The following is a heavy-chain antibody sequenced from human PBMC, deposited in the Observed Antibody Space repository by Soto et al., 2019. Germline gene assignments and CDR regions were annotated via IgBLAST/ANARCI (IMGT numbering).Heavy chain of an antibody. CDR1: GGFISTYF. CDR2: IFYNGTT. D-gene: IGHD3-3*01. J-gene: IGHJ5*02. CDR3: GRRKQQIRFLVLWFDT. V-gene: IGHV4-59*03. Sequence: SETLSLTCTVSGGFISTYFWSWIRQVPGKGPEWIGYIFYNGTTNYNPSLKSRVTMSVDTSKNQFSLKLNSVTAAETAVYYCGRRKQQIRFLVLWFDTWGPGTQVTVSS.